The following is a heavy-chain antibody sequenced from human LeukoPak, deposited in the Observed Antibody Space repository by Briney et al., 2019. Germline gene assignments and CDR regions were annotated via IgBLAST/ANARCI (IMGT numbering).Heavy chain of an antibody. CDR3: ARDQDQYYASPLVDY. D-gene: IGHD2-2*01. V-gene: IGHV3-30-3*01. CDR1: GFTFSSYA. J-gene: IGHJ4*02. Sequence: PGGSLRLSCAASGFTFSSYAMHWVRQAPGKGLEWVAVISYDGSNKYYTDSVKGRFTISRDNSKNTLYLQMNSLRAEDTAVYYCARDQDQYYASPLVDYWGQGTLVTVSS. CDR2: ISYDGSNK.